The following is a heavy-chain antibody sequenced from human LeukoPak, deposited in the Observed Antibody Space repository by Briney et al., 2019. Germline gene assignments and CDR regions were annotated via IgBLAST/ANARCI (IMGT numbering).Heavy chain of an antibody. CDR1: GDSVSSNSAA. D-gene: IGHD3-10*01. CDR2: TYYRSKWYN. CDR3: ARDRGGSGSYIPNWFDP. Sequence: SQTLSLTCAISGDSVSSNSAAWNWIRQSPSRGIEWLGRTYYRSKWYNDDAVSGKSRITIKTDTSKNQFSLQLNSVTPEDTAVYYCARDRGGSGSYIPNWFDPWGQGTLVTVSS. J-gene: IGHJ5*02. V-gene: IGHV6-1*01.